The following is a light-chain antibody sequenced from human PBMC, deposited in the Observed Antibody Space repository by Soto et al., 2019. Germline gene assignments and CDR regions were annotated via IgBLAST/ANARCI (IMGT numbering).Light chain of an antibody. J-gene: IGKJ1*01. V-gene: IGKV4-1*01. CDR2: KAS. Sequence: DIVMTKSSDSLAVSLGERAAINCKSSKRVLYSSNNKNYLAWYQQKPGKAPKLLIYKASTLKSGVPSRFSGSGSGTEFTLTISSLQPDDFATYYCQHYNSYSEAFGQGTKVDIK. CDR3: QHYNSYSEA. CDR1: KRVLYSSNNKNY.